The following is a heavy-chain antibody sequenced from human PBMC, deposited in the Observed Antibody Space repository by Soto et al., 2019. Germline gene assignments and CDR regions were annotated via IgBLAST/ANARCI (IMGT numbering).Heavy chain of an antibody. Sequence: QGQLVESGGDLVRPGGSLRLSCATSGFTFGDRYMSWIRQAPGKRLEWVSYISSSGFTIYYADSVKGRFTISRDNANGSLYMQMTSLRAGDTAVYYCARNTKSAAGADYYGLDVWGHGTTVIVSS. D-gene: IGHD4-17*01. CDR3: ARNTKSAAGADYYGLDV. V-gene: IGHV3-11*01. CDR1: GFTFGDRY. J-gene: IGHJ6*02. CDR2: ISSSGFTI.